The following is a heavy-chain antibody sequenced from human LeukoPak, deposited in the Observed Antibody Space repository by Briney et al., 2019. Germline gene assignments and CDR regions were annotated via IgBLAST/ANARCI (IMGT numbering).Heavy chain of an antibody. J-gene: IGHJ4*02. CDR2: IYSDGST. Sequence: GGSLRLSCAASGFSVSSNYITWVRQAPGKGLEWVSVIYSDGSTKYADSVKARFTISRDNSKNTVYLLMNGLRVEDTALYYCARATLDNWGQGTLVTVSS. CDR3: ARATLDN. CDR1: GFSVSSNY. V-gene: IGHV3-53*01.